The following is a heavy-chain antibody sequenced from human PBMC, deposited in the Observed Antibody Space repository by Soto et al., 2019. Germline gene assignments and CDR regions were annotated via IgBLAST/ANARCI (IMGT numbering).Heavy chain of an antibody. Sequence: ASVKVSCKASGYTFTSYYMHWVRQAPGQGLEWMGIINPSGGSTSYAQKFQGRVTMTRDTSTSTVYMELSSLRSEDAAVYYCARGGIVVVTADSGFDYWGQGTLLTVSS. CDR3: ARGGIVVVTADSGFDY. CDR1: GYTFTSYY. D-gene: IGHD2-21*02. V-gene: IGHV1-46*01. J-gene: IGHJ4*02. CDR2: INPSGGST.